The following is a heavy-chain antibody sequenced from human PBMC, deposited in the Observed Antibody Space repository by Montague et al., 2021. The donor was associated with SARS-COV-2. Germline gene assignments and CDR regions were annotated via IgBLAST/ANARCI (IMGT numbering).Heavy chain of an antibody. V-gene: IGHV4-59*01. D-gene: IGHD2-8*01. CDR3: ARLYLGFNGKMYFFNA. CDR2: LHHSGST. J-gene: IGHJ4*02. CDR1: GYSITRVF. Sequence: SETLSLTCSVSGYSITRVFWGWLRQPPGKGLEWIGHLHHSGSTNFNASLKSRLTMSPDTSKNQFSLQLSSVTAADTAVYYCARLYLGFNGKMYFFNAWGQGILVTVPS.